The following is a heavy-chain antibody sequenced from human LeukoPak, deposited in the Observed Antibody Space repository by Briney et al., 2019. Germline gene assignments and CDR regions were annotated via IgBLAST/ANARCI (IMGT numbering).Heavy chain of an antibody. V-gene: IGHV3-7*01. J-gene: IGHJ4*02. Sequence: GGSLRLSCAASGFTFSSYYMSWVRQAPGQGLEWVACIKPDGSEKYYGDSVKGRFTISRDNAKIPLYLQMNSLRAEDTAVYYCARVGGDYYVWGSYRHYFDYWGQGTLVTVSS. CDR2: IKPDGSEK. CDR1: GFTFSSYY. CDR3: ARVGGDYYVWGSYRHYFDY. D-gene: IGHD3-16*02.